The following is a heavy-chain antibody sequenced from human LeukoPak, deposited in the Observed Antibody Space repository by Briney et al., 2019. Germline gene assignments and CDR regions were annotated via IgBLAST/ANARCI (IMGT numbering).Heavy chain of an antibody. CDR3: ARDGGAITMIVVVITGYPDY. CDR1: GFTFSSYA. CDR2: ISYDGSNK. D-gene: IGHD3-22*01. J-gene: IGHJ4*02. Sequence: GGSLRLSCAASGFTFSSYAMHWVRQAPGKGLEWAAVISYDGSNKYYADSVKGRFTISRDNSKNTLYLQMNSLRAEDTAVYYCARDGGAITMIVVVITGYPDYWGQGTLVTVSS. V-gene: IGHV3-30-3*01.